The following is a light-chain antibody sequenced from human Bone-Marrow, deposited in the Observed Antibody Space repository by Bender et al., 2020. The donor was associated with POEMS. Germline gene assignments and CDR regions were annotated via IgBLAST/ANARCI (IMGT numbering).Light chain of an antibody. V-gene: IGLV3-21*02. CDR1: NIETKT. J-gene: IGLJ3*02. Sequence: SYVLTQPPSMSVAPGQTASVTCGGDNIETKTVNWYQQKPGQAPMLVVYEDRDRPSGIPDRFSGSNSADTATLTITRAEVGDEADYYCQVWDRSTAQAVFGGGTKLTVL. CDR3: QVWDRSTAQAV. CDR2: EDR.